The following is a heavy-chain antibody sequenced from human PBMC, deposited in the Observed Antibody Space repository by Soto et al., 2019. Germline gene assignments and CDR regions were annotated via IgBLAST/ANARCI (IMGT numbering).Heavy chain of an antibody. CDR3: AKGSKPVTGRVYFDN. J-gene: IGHJ4*02. D-gene: IGHD6-19*01. Sequence: GGSLRLSCAASGFTFNSYGMSWVRQAPGKGLEWVSAISGGGVDTYYADSVKGRFTISRDNSKNTLYLQMNSLGAEDSALYYCAKGSKPVTGRVYFDNWGQGTLVTVSS. V-gene: IGHV3-23*01. CDR2: ISGGGVDT. CDR1: GFTFNSYG.